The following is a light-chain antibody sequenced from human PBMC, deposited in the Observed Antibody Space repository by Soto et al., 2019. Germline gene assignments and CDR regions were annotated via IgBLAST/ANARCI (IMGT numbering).Light chain of an antibody. J-gene: IGKJ1*01. CDR2: DAS. CDR1: QNVENY. V-gene: IGKV1-5*01. Sequence: DIQMTQSPSTLSASVGDRVTITCRASQNVENYLAWYQQKPGKAPKLLIYDASRLQSGVPSRFSGSGSGTEFTLIISSLQPDDFATYYCQQYNTYWTFGQGTKVDNK. CDR3: QQYNTYWT.